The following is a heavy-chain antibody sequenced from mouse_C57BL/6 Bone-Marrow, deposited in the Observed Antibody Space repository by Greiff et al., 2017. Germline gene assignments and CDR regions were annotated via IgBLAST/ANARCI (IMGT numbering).Heavy chain of an antibody. Sequence: EVQLQQPGAELVRPGASVKLSCTASGYNITDDYMHWVKQRPEQGLEWIGWIDPDDGDTEYASKFQGKATITADTSSNTAYLQLSSLTSEDACVYCCKGYAMDYWGQGTSVTVSS. J-gene: IGHJ4*01. CDR2: IDPDDGDT. CDR1: GYNITDDY. V-gene: IGHV14-4*01. CDR3: KGYAMDY.